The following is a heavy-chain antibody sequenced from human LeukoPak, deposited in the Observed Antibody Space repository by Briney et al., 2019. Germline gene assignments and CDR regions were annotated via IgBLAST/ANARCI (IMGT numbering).Heavy chain of an antibody. CDR1: GGSISSGGYY. CDR3: ARDLFLGCGGGSCYSTPIGMDV. CDR2: IYYSGST. J-gene: IGHJ6*04. V-gene: IGHV4-31*03. D-gene: IGHD2-15*01. Sequence: SETLSLTCTVSGGSISSGGYYWSWIRQHPGKGLEWIGYIYYSGSTYYNPSLKSRVTISVDTSKNQFSLKLSSVTAADTAVYYCARDLFLGCGGGSCYSTPIGMDVWGKGTTVTVSS.